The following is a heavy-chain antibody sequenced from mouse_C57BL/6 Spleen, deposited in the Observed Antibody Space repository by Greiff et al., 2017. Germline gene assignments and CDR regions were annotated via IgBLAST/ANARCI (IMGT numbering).Heavy chain of an antibody. CDR3: ARVCYGYGAPYFDV. V-gene: IGHV2-5*01. CDR1: GFSFTSYG. Sequence: QVQLKESGPGLVQPSQCLSITCTVSGFSFTSYGVHWVRQSPGKGLEWLGVIWRGGSTDYNAAFMSRLRITKDNSKSQVFFKMNSLQADDTAIYYWARVCYGYGAPYFDVWGTGTTVTVAS. CDR2: IWRGGST. D-gene: IGHD2-2*01. J-gene: IGHJ1*03.